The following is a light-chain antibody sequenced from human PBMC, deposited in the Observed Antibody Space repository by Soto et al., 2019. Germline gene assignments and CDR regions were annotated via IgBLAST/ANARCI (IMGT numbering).Light chain of an antibody. CDR2: QVS. Sequence: DVVMAQSPLSLPVTLGQPSSISCRSNQSLGYGDGNTYLSWMQQRPGQSPRRLSYQVSKRDSGVPGRFSGSGSRTDFALKSSRVEAEDVGVYYCMQGTHWPITVGQGTRLEIK. V-gene: IGKV2-30*01. J-gene: IGKJ5*01. CDR1: QSLGYGDGNTY. CDR3: MQGTHWPIT.